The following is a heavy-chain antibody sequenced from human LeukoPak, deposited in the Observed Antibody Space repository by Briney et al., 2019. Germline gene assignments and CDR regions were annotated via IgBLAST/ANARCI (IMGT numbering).Heavy chain of an antibody. J-gene: IGHJ4*02. CDR2: INPSGGST. V-gene: IGHV1-46*01. Sequence: ASVKVSCKASGYTFTSYYIHWVRQAPGQGLEWMGIINPSGGSTNYAQKFQDRVTMTRDTSTSTVYMELSSLRSEDTAVYFCARGFRGDNFDYWGQGTLVTVSS. CDR1: GYTFTSYY. CDR3: ARGFRGDNFDY. D-gene: IGHD7-27*01.